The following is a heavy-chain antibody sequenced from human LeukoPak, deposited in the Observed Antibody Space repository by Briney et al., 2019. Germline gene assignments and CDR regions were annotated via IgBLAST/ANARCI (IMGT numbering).Heavy chain of an antibody. CDR1: GGSISSYY. Sequence: TSETLSLTCTVSGGSISSYYWSWIRQPPGKGLEWIGYIYYSGSTNYNPSLKSRVTISVDTSKNQFSLKLSSVTAADTAVYYCARDQPRVACDYWGQGTLVTVSS. D-gene: IGHD4-23*01. J-gene: IGHJ4*02. CDR2: IYYSGST. CDR3: ARDQPRVACDY. V-gene: IGHV4-59*12.